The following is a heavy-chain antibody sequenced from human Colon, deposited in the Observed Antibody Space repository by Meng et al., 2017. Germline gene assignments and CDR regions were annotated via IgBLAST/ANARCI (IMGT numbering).Heavy chain of an antibody. CDR2: IYYTGST. J-gene: IGHJ4*02. CDR1: GGSVSSGSYY. CDR3: ARGPLDY. V-gene: IGHV4-61*01. Sequence: QLQEPGQGRVSLSETLSRPCTVSGGSVSSGSYYWSWIRQPPGKGLEWIGYIYYTGSTNYNPSLKSRVTISVDTSKNQFSLKLSSVTAADTAVYYCARGPLDYWGQGTLVTVSS.